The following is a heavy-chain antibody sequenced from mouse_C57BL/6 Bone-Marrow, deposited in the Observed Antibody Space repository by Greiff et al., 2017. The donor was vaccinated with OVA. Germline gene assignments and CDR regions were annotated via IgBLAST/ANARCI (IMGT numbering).Heavy chain of an antibody. CDR3: ARGGKRGYAMDY. CDR2: IDPSDSYT. Sequence: VKLQESGAELVMPGASVKLSCKASGYTFTSYWMHWVKQRPGQGLEWIGEIDPSDSYTNYNQKFKGKSTLTVDKSSSTAYMQLSSLTSEDSAVYYCARGGKRGYAMDYWGQGTSVTVSS. J-gene: IGHJ4*01. V-gene: IGHV1-69*01. CDR1: GYTFTSYW. D-gene: IGHD2-1*01.